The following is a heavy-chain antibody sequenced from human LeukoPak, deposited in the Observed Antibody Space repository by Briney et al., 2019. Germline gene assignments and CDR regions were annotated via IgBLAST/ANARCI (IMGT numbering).Heavy chain of an antibody. Sequence: PGRSLRLSCAASGFTFSSYAMHWVRQAPGKGLEWVAVISYDGSNKYYAHSVKGRFTISRDNSKNTLYLQMNSLRAEDTAVYYCARPSGGDTYYYYYMDVWGKGTTVTVSS. J-gene: IGHJ6*03. CDR2: ISYDGSNK. V-gene: IGHV3-30*04. D-gene: IGHD2-21*01. CDR1: GFTFSSYA. CDR3: ARPSGGDTYYYYYMDV.